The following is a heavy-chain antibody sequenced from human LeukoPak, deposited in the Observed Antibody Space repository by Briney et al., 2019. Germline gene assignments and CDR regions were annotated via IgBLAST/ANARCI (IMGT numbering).Heavy chain of an antibody. CDR3: ARSAGPAWVETTLDY. Sequence: PSETLSLTCTVSGGSISSGGYYWSWIRQPPGKGLEWIGYVYHSGSTYYNPSLKSRVTISVDRSKNQFSLKLSSVTAADTAVYYCARSAGPAWVETTLDYWGQGTLVTVSS. CDR1: GGSISSGGYY. D-gene: IGHD1-7*01. V-gene: IGHV4-30-2*01. CDR2: VYHSGST. J-gene: IGHJ4*02.